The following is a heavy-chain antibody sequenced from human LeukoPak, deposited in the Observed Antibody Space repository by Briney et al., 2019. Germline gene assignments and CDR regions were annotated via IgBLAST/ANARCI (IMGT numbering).Heavy chain of an antibody. CDR2: IYYSGST. Sequence: SSETLSLTCTVSGGSISSYYWSWIRQPPGKGLEWIGYIYYSGSTNYNPSLKSRVTISVDTSKNQFSLKLSSVTAADTAVYYCARDFEQWLVRWDYWGQGTLVTVSS. J-gene: IGHJ4*02. D-gene: IGHD6-19*01. V-gene: IGHV4-59*01. CDR1: GGSISSYY. CDR3: ARDFEQWLVRWDY.